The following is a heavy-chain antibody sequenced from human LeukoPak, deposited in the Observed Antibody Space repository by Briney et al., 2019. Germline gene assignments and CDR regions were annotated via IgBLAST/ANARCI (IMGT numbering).Heavy chain of an antibody. CDR1: GGSFSGYY. J-gene: IGHJ5*02. D-gene: IGHD3-10*01. CDR3: ARGGSLGTMVRGAPKWFDP. CDR2: INHSGST. V-gene: IGHV4-34*01. Sequence: SETLSLTCAVYGGSFSGYYWSWIRQPPGKGLEWIGEINHSGSTNYNPSLKSRVTISVDTSKNQFSLKLSSVTAADTAVYYCARGGSLGTMVRGAPKWFDPWGQGALVTVSS.